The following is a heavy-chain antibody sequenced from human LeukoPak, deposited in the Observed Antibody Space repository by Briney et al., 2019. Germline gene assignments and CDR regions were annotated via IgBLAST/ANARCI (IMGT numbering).Heavy chain of an antibody. Sequence: AASVKVSSKASGYTFTGYYMHWVRQAPGQGLEWMGWINPNSGGTNYAQKFQGRVTMTRDTSISTAYMELSRLRSDDTAVYYCARVGLRIAAAGTGWFDPWGQGTLVTVSS. CDR3: ARVGLRIAAAGTGWFDP. CDR2: INPNSGGT. V-gene: IGHV1-2*02. D-gene: IGHD6-13*01. CDR1: GYTFTGYY. J-gene: IGHJ5*02.